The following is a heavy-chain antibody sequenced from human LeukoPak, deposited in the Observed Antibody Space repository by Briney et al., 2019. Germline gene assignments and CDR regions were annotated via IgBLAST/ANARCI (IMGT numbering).Heavy chain of an antibody. J-gene: IGHJ4*02. CDR3: AKRGYNYASFDY. Sequence: GGSLRLSCAASGFTFSSFDMHWVRQAPGKGLEWVAFIRYDGGHKYYADSVKGRFTISRDNSKNTLYLQMSSLRAEDTAVYYCAKRGYNYASFDYWGQGTLVTVSS. V-gene: IGHV3-30*02. CDR1: GFTFSSFD. D-gene: IGHD5-18*01. CDR2: IRYDGGHK.